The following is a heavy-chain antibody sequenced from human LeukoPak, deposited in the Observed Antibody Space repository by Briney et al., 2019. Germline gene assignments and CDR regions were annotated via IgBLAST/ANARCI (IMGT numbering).Heavy chain of an antibody. D-gene: IGHD3-10*01. V-gene: IGHV1-2*02. J-gene: IGHJ5*02. CDR2: INPNSGGT. CDR1: GYTFTGYY. Sequence: GASVKVSCKASGYTFTGYYMHWVRQAPGQGLEWMGWINPNSGGTNYAQKFQGRVTMTRDTPISTAYMELSRLRSDDTAVYYCARYLYYYGSGSYSWFDAWGQGTLVTVSS. CDR3: ARYLYYYGSGSYSWFDA.